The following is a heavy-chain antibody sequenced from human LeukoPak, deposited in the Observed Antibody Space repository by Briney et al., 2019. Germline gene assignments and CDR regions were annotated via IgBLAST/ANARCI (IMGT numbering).Heavy chain of an antibody. Sequence: NSGGSLRLSCVASGFNFNEYYMSWIRQAPGKGLEWVSYVGSTIYYADSVKGRFTISRDNAKNSLYLQMNSLRAEDTAVYYCARVGAQTFGGVIVIPLDYWGQGTLVTVSS. CDR3: ARVGAQTFGGVIVIPLDY. J-gene: IGHJ4*02. CDR2: VGSTI. D-gene: IGHD3-16*02. V-gene: IGHV3-11*04. CDR1: GFNFNEYY.